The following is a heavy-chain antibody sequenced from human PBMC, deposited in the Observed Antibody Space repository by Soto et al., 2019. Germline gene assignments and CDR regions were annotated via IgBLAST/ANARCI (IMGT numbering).Heavy chain of an antibody. V-gene: IGHV6-1*01. J-gene: IGHJ4*02. CDR1: SDIISSKNAA. Sequence: SETLPLTCSISSDIISSKNAASNFSKQSPSCRLWWLGRTYDRSKWFHAYEVSVKGRIPTNTDTSKNQFSLQLNSLTTEDTAVYYCARSGPGGYIDYWGQGTLVNVSS. D-gene: IGHD3-16*02. CDR2: TYDRSKWFH. CDR3: ARSGPGGYIDY.